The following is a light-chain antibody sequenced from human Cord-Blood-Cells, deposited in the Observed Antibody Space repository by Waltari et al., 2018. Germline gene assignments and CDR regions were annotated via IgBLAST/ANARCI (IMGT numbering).Light chain of an antibody. J-gene: IGKJ4*01. Sequence: DIQMTQSPSSLSASVGDRVTTTCQASQDISNYLNWYQQKPGKAPKLLIYDASNLETGGPSRFSGSGSGTDFTFTISSLQPEDIATYYCQQYDNLPRTFGGGTKVEIK. CDR3: QQYDNLPRT. CDR1: QDISNY. CDR2: DAS. V-gene: IGKV1-33*01.